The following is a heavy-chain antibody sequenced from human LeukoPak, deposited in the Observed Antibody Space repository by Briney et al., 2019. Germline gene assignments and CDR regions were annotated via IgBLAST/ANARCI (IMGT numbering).Heavy chain of an antibody. CDR2: ISLAGQT. Sequence: PSGTLSLTFGVSGGSISGTNWWSWVRQPTGQGLEWIGEISLAGQTNYHPSLNGRVTMSLDKSSNQLSLHLTSVTAADTATYFCSRESGPFCPFGYWGQGTLVIVSS. CDR3: SRESGPFCPFGY. D-gene: IGHD1-26*01. CDR1: GGSISGTNW. J-gene: IGHJ4*02. V-gene: IGHV4-4*02.